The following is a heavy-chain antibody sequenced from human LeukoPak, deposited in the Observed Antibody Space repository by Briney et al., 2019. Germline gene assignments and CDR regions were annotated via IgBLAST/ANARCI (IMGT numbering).Heavy chain of an antibody. CDR1: GGTFSSYA. Sequence: GSSVKVSCKASGGTFSSYAISWVRQAPGQGLEWMGGIIPIFGTANYAQKFQGRVTITADESTSTAYMELSSLRSEDTAVYYCARDPLYDSSGYYYGEIYYFDYWGQGTLVTVSS. D-gene: IGHD3-22*01. CDR3: ARDPLYDSSGYYYGEIYYFDY. J-gene: IGHJ4*02. CDR2: IIPIFGTA. V-gene: IGHV1-69*01.